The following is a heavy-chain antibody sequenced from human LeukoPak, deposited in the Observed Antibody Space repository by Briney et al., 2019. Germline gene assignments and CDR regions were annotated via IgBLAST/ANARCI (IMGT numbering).Heavy chain of an antibody. CDR1: GFTVSSNY. CDR3: ARALTTVTKDYYYYGMDV. CDR2: IYSGGST. V-gene: IGHV3-66*01. Sequence: PGGSLRLSCAASGFTVSSNYMSWLRQAPGKGLEWVSVIYSGGSTYYADSVKGRFTISRDNSKNTLYLQMNSLRAEDTAVYYCARALTTVTKDYYYYGMDVWGQGTTVTVS. J-gene: IGHJ6*02. D-gene: IGHD4-11*01.